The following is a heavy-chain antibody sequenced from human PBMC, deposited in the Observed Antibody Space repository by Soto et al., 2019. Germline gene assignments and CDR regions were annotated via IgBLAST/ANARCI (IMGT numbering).Heavy chain of an antibody. D-gene: IGHD3-10*01. CDR3: ARVRRGIIMERTYYKGSEG. CDR2: INQSGDT. CDR1: GGSFRGYS. J-gene: IGHJ1*01. V-gene: IGHV4-34*01. Sequence: SETLSLTCAVYGGSFRGYSWSWIRQYPGKGLEWIGEINQSGDTNYNPSLKSRIIISVDTSKKQFSLNLRSVTAADTAVYYCARVRRGIIMERTYYKGSEGWGKGTRVTASS.